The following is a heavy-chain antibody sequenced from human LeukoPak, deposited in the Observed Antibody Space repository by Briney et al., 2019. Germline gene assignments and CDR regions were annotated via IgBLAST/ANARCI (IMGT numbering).Heavy chain of an antibody. CDR1: GGSISSGGYY. D-gene: IGHD4-17*01. CDR3: ARGSGDDWYGDSKGTVGFGY. CDR2: IYHSGST. V-gene: IGHV4-30-2*01. J-gene: IGHJ4*02. Sequence: SETLSPTCTVSGGSISSGGYYWSWIRQPPGKGLEWIGYIYHSGSTYYNPSLKSRVTISVDTSKNQFSLKLSSVTAADTAVYYCARGSGDDWYGDSKGTVGFGYWGQGTLVTVSS.